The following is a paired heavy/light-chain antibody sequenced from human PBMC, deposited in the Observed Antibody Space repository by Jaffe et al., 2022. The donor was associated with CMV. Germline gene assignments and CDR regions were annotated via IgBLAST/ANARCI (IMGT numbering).Heavy chain of an antibody. CDR2: ISWNSVSM. Sequence: EVQLVESGGGSVQPGRSLRLSCAASGFTFDDYAMHWVRQAPGKGLEWVSGISWNSVSMVYADSVKGRFTISRDNAKNSLYLQMNSLGADDTALYYCTKGSGSGIKKGIDYWGQGTLVTVSS. V-gene: IGHV3-9*01. CDR1: GFTFDDYA. D-gene: IGHD3-10*01. J-gene: IGHJ4*02. CDR3: TKGSGSGIKKGIDY.
Light chain of an antibody. CDR3: SSYTTSSPWV. CDR2: DVS. Sequence: QSALTQPASVSGSPGQSITISCTGTSSDIGAYNYVSWYQQHPGKAPKLMISDVSNRPSGVSNRFSGSKSGNTASLTISGLQTEDEADYYCSSYTTSSPWVFGGGTKLTVL. CDR1: SSDIGAYNY. J-gene: IGLJ3*02. V-gene: IGLV2-14*03.